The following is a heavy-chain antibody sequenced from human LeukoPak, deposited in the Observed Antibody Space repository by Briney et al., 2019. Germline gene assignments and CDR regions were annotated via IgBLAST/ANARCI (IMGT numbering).Heavy chain of an antibody. CDR3: ARVDCSTTSCSPFDY. J-gene: IGHJ4*02. D-gene: IGHD2-2*01. V-gene: IGHV3-30*01. CDR1: GFTFSTYT. CDR2: ILYDGSKQ. Sequence: PGGSLRLSCAASGFTFSTYTMHWVRQAPGKGPEWVAVILYDGSKQYYANSVRGRFTVSRDNSKSTLYLQMNSLRAEDTATYYCARVDCSTTSCSPFDYWGQGTLVTVSS.